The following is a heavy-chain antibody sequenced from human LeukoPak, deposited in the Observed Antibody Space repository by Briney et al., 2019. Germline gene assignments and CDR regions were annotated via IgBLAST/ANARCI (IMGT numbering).Heavy chain of an antibody. Sequence: PSETLSLTCTVSGGSISSYYWSWIRQPAGTALEWIGEINHSGSTNYNPSLKSRVTISVDTSKNQFSLKLSSVTAADTAVYYCARVPYGDYADYWGQGTLVTVSS. J-gene: IGHJ4*02. CDR3: ARVPYGDYADY. D-gene: IGHD4-17*01. CDR2: INHSGST. V-gene: IGHV4-34*01. CDR1: GGSISSYY.